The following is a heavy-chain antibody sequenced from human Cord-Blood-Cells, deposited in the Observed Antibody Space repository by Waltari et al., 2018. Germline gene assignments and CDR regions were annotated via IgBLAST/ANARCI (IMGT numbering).Heavy chain of an antibody. Sequence: QVQLLQSGPEVKKPGAPVTVSSRGSGYTFPGYYIHRVRQAPGQGLEWMGWINPNSGGTNYAQKFQGRVTMTRDTSISTAYMELSRLRSDDTAVYYCARTGDYVWGSYRYAFDIWGQGTMVTVSS. CDR3: ARTGDYVWGSYRYAFDI. CDR2: INPNSGGT. CDR1: GYTFPGYY. V-gene: IGHV1-2*02. D-gene: IGHD3-16*02. J-gene: IGHJ3*02.